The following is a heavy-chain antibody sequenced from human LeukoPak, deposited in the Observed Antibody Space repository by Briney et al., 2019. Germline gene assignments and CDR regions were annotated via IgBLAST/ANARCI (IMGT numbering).Heavy chain of an antibody. CDR1: GGSISSGSYY. CDR2: IYTSGST. CDR3: ARGVSVVPLDY. Sequence: SETLSLTCTVSGGSISSGSYYWSWIRQPAGKGLEWIGRIYTSGSTNYNPSLKSRVTISVDTSKNQFSLKLSSVTAADTAVYYCARGVSVVPLDYWGQGTLDTVSS. J-gene: IGHJ4*02. V-gene: IGHV4-61*02. D-gene: IGHD2-2*01.